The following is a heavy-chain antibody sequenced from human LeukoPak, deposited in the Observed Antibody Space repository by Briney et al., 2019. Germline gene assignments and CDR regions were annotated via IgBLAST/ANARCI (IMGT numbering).Heavy chain of an antibody. V-gene: IGHV3-30*02. CDR1: GFSLINSD. J-gene: IGHJ3*02. CDR3: ARNRVGFHYADAFDM. Sequence: GGSLRLSCASSGFSLINSDMHWVRQAPGKGPEWVAFIRYDGSHKYYADSLKGRFTISRDNSKNTLYLQMNSLSGEDTAVYYCARNRVGFHYADAFDMWGQGTMVTVSS. CDR2: IRYDGSHK. D-gene: IGHD5-24*01.